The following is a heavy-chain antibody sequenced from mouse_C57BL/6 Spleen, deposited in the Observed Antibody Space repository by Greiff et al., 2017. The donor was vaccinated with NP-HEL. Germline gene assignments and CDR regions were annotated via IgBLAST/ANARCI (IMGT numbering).Heavy chain of an antibody. Sequence: VQLQQSGAELAKPGASVKLSCKASGYTFPSYWMHWVKQRPGQGLEWIGYINPSSGYTKYNQKFKDKATLTADKSSSTAYMQLGSLTYEDSAVYYCARGFITTVVATEAMDYWGQGTSVTVSS. D-gene: IGHD1-1*01. V-gene: IGHV1-7*01. CDR1: GYTFPSYW. J-gene: IGHJ4*01. CDR3: ARGFITTVVATEAMDY. CDR2: INPSSGYT.